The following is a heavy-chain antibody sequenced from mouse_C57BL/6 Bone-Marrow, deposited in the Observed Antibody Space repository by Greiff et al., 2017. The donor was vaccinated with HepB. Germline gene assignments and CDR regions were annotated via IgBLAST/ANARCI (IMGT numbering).Heavy chain of an antibody. CDR3: TTRRGYAMDY. CDR1: GFNIKDDY. CDR2: IDPENGDT. V-gene: IGHV14-4*01. J-gene: IGHJ4*01. Sequence: EVQLQQSGAELVRPGASVKLSCTASGFNIKDDYMHWVKQRPEQGLEWIGWIDPENGDTEYASKFQGQATITADTSSNTAYLQLSSLTSEDTAVYYWTTRRGYAMDYWGQGTSVTVSS.